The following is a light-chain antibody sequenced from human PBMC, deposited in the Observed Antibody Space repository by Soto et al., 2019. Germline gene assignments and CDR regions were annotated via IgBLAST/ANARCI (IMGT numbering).Light chain of an antibody. Sequence: EIVLTQSPGTLSLSPGERATISCRASQSVSSSYFAWYQQKPGQAPRLLIYGASRRASGLPYRFSGSGSGTEFTLTISRLQPEDFAVYYCQQYGSARTFGQGTKVEIK. CDR3: QQYGSART. J-gene: IGKJ1*01. CDR1: QSVSSSY. CDR2: GAS. V-gene: IGKV3-20*01.